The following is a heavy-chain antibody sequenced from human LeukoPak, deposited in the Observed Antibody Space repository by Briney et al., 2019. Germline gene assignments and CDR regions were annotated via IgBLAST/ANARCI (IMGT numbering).Heavy chain of an antibody. CDR3: AGGTVNPLFDY. V-gene: IGHV4-61*02. CDR1: GGSISSGSYY. J-gene: IGHJ4*02. D-gene: IGHD4-11*01. Sequence: SETLSLTCTVSGGSISSGSYYWSWIGQPAGKGLEWIGRIYTSGSTNYNPSLKSRVTISVDTSKNQFSLKLSSVTAADTAVYYCAGGTVNPLFDYWGQGTLVTVSS. CDR2: IYTSGST.